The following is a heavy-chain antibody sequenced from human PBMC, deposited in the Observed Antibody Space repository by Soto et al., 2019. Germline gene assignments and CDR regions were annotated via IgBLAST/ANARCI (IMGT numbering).Heavy chain of an antibody. V-gene: IGHV1-45*02. CDR2: ITPFSGDV. CDR1: GNTFTYRY. Sequence: QMQLVQSGAEVKRTGSTVTVSCKALGNTFTYRYLHWVRQAPGQALEWMGWITPFSGDVHYAQKFQKRVTITMDRSINTAYMRMSRLRPEDTAMYYCASGGAGSGPFTWELPDHWGQGTLVTVSS. CDR3: ASGGAGSGPFTWELPDH. D-gene: IGHD1-26*01. J-gene: IGHJ4*02.